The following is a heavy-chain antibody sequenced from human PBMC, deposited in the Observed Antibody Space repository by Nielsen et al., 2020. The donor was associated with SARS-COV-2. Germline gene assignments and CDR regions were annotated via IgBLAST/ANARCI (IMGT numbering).Heavy chain of an antibody. CDR2: IYPGDSDT. CDR3: ARHAVAAAGPIDY. J-gene: IGHJ4*02. V-gene: IGHV5-51*01. Sequence: GGSLRLSCKGSGYSFTSYWIGWVRQMPGKGLEWMGIIYPGDSDTRYSPSFQGQVTISADKSISTAYLQWSSLKASDTAMYYCARHAVAAAGPIDYWGQGTLVTVSS. CDR1: GYSFTSYW. D-gene: IGHD6-13*01.